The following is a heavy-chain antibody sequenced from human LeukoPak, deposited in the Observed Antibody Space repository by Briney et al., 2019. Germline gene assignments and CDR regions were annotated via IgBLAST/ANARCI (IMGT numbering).Heavy chain of an antibody. V-gene: IGHV4-59*08. CDR1: GGTISSYY. D-gene: IGHD2-2*01. CDR2: IYDSGST. CDR3: ARSSVGYPLLASNWFAP. Sequence: SETLSFTYSVRGGTISSYYWSWIRQPPGKGLEWIGYIYDSGSTNYNPSLKSRVTISVDTSKNQFSLTLSSVTAADTAVYYCARSSVGYPLLASNWFAPWGQRTLVTVSS. J-gene: IGHJ5*02.